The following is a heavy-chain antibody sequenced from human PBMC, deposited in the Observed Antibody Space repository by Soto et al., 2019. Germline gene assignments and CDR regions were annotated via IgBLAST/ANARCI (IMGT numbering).Heavy chain of an antibody. J-gene: IGHJ4*02. Sequence: ASVKVSCKASGGTFSSYAISWVRQAPGQGLEWMGGIIPIFGTANYAQKLQGRVTMTTDTSTSTAYMELRSLRSDDTAVYYCARAPQWSYFFDYWGQGTLVTVSS. D-gene: IGHD1-26*01. V-gene: IGHV1-69*05. CDR1: GGTFSSYA. CDR3: ARAPQWSYFFDY. CDR2: IIPIFGTA.